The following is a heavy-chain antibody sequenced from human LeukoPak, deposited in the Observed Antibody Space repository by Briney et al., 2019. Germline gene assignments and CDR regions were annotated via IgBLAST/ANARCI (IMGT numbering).Heavy chain of an antibody. CDR1: GGSFSGYY. CDR3: SRENGAFSPFGY. J-gene: IGHJ4*02. CDR2: INHRGST. Sequence: SETLSLTCAVYGGSFSGYYWSWIRQPPGKGLEWIGEINHRGSTKYNPSLKSRVTISVDTSKNQFSLKLTSVTAADTAVYYCSRENGAFSPFGYWGQGTLVTVPS. V-gene: IGHV4-34*01. D-gene: IGHD3-10*01.